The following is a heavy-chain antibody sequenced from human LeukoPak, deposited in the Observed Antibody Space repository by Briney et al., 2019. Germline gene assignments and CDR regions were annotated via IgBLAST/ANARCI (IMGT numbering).Heavy chain of an antibody. V-gene: IGHV1-2*06. CDR1: GYTFTSYY. J-gene: IGHJ6*02. Sequence: ASVKVSCKASGYTFTSYYMHWVRQAPGQGLEWMGRINPNSGGTNYAQKFQSRVTMTRDTSISTAYMELSRLRSDDTAVYYCARGSQYYYYGMDVWGQGTTVTVSS. CDR2: INPNSGGT. CDR3: ARGSQYYYYGMDV.